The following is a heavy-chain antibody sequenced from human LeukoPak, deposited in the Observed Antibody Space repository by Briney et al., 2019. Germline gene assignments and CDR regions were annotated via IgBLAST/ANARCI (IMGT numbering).Heavy chain of an antibody. D-gene: IGHD3-22*01. CDR1: GYTFTSYG. CDR3: ARFTHYYDSSGYFDY. CDR2: ISAYNGNT. Sequence: GASVNVSCKASGYTFTSYGISWVRQAPGQGLEWMGWISAYNGNTNYAQKLQGRVTMTRDTSTSTVYMELSSLRSEDTAVYYCARFTHYYDSSGYFDYWGQGTLVTVSS. J-gene: IGHJ4*02. V-gene: IGHV1-18*01.